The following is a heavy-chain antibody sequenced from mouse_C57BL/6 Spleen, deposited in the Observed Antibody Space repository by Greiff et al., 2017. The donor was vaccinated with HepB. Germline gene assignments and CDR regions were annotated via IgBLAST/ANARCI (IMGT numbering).Heavy chain of an antibody. CDR3: ARSYYWYFDV. CDR2: IRNKANGYTT. Sequence: EVNVVESGGGLLQPGGSLSLSCAASGFTFTDYYMSWVRQPPGKALEWLGFIRNKANGYTTEYSASVKGRFTISRDNSQSILYLQMNALRAEDSATYYCARSYYWYFDVWGTGTTVTVSS. D-gene: IGHD6-5*01. V-gene: IGHV7-3*01. J-gene: IGHJ1*03. CDR1: GFTFTDYY.